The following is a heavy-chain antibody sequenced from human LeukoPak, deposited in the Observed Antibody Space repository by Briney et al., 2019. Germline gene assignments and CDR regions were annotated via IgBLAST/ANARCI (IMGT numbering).Heavy chain of an antibody. Sequence: ASVKVSCKASGYTFTDYYIHWVRQAPGQGLEWMGWISAYNGNTNYAQKLQGRVTMTTDTSTSTAYMELRSLRSDDTAVYYCARMPVDSSGYPWGGPFDYWGQGTLVTVSS. D-gene: IGHD3-22*01. CDR2: ISAYNGNT. J-gene: IGHJ4*02. CDR3: ARMPVDSSGYPWGGPFDY. V-gene: IGHV1-18*04. CDR1: GYTFTDYY.